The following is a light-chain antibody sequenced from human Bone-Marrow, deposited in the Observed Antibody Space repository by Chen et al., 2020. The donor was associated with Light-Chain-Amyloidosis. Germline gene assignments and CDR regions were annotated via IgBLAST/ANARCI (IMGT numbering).Light chain of an antibody. Sequence: NFMLPQPHSVSESPGKTVIISCTRSSGSIATNYVQWYHQRPGSSPTTVIYEDDQRPSGVPDRFSGSSDRSSNSASLTISGLKTEDEADYYCQSYQGSSQGVFGGGTKLTVL. CDR1: SGSIATNY. V-gene: IGLV6-57*01. CDR2: EDD. J-gene: IGLJ3*02. CDR3: QSYQGSSQGV.